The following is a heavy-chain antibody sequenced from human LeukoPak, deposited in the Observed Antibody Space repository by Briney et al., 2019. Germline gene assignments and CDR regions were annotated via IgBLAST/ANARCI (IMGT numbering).Heavy chain of an antibody. CDR1: GFIFSSYS. D-gene: IGHD1-7*01. V-gene: IGHV3-21*01. J-gene: IGHJ5*02. Sequence: NPGGSLRLSCAASGFIFSSYSMNWVRQAPGKGLEWVAYISRGSSYMYYADSVKGRFTVSRDNAKNSLYLQMNALEAEDTAIYYCARDPTNRPAPVNYFDRWGQGTLATVSS. CDR3: ARDPTNRPAPVNYFDR. CDR2: ISRGSSYM.